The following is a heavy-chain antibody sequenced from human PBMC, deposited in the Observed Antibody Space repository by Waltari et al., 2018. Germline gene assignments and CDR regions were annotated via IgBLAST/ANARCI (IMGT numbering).Heavy chain of an antibody. J-gene: IGHJ2*01. CDR3: AASRGVYWYFDF. CDR2: VSWSGATV. D-gene: IGHD3-16*01. Sequence: EVQLVESGGGLVQPGRSLRLSCGAPGVDFYEYAMHWVRQVPGKGLEWVSVVSWSGATVGYADSVNGRFAISRDNAKNSLYLQMNSLRVEDTAFYYCAASRGVYWYFDFWGRGTLVSVSS. CDR1: GVDFYEYA. V-gene: IGHV3-9*01.